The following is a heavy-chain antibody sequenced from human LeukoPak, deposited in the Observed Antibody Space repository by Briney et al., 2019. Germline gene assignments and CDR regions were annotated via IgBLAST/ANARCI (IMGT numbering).Heavy chain of an antibody. D-gene: IGHD4-17*01. V-gene: IGHV4-39*01. J-gene: IGHJ3*02. CDR3: ARRPNLPADYGDYWRFDI. Sequence: SETLSLTCSVSGVSISRSFYYWGWIRQSPGKRLEWIGNIYYTGSTYYNPSLKSRLTMSVDTSKNQFSLTLTSVTAADTALYFCARRPNLPADYGDYWRFDIWGQGTRVTVPS. CDR1: GVSISRSFYY. CDR2: IYYTGST.